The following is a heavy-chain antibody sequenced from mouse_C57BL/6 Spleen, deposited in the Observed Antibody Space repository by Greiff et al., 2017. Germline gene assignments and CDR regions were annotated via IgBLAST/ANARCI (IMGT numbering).Heavy chain of an antibody. J-gene: IGHJ2*01. CDR1: GYAFSSYW. Sequence: QVQLQQSGAELVKPGASVKISCKASGYAFSSYWMNWVKQRPGKGLEWIGQIYPGDGDTNYNGKFKGKATLTADKSSSTAYMQLSSLTSENSAVYVWARGGYDCYHRDYWGQGTTLTVSS. D-gene: IGHD2-3*01. CDR2: IYPGDGDT. V-gene: IGHV1-80*01. CDR3: ARGGYDCYHRDY.